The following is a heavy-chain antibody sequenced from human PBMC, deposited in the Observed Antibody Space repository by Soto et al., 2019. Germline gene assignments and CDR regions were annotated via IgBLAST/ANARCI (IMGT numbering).Heavy chain of an antibody. CDR1: GGTFSSYA. D-gene: IGHD3-3*01. Sequence: QVQLVQSGAEVQKPGSSVKVSCKASGGTFSSYAISWVRQAPGQGLEWMGGIIPIFGTANYAQKFQGRVTITADESTSTAYMELSSLRSEDTAVYYCARDRPRNITPPIRKEPKYYYYGMDVWGQGTTVTVSS. CDR3: ARDRPRNITPPIRKEPKYYYYGMDV. V-gene: IGHV1-69*01. J-gene: IGHJ6*02. CDR2: IIPIFGTA.